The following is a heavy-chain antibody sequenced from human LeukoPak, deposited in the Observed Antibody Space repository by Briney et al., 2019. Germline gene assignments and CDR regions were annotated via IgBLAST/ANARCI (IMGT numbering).Heavy chain of an antibody. CDR3: ARVRSGVGPDY. V-gene: IGHV3-7*01. D-gene: IGHD3-10*01. CDR2: IKDDESEK. CDR1: GFLLSSYW. J-gene: IGHJ4*02. Sequence: GGSLRLSCAASGFLLSSYWRTGVGQAPGKGREWVAIIKDDESEKYFVDSVKGRFTISRDNAKNSMYLQINSLRAEDTAIYYCARVRSGVGPDYWGQGTLVTVSS.